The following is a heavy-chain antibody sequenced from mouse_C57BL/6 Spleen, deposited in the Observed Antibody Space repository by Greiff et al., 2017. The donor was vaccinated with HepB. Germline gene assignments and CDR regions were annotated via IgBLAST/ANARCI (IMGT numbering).Heavy chain of an antibody. D-gene: IGHD3-2*02. CDR3: AIDSSGP. CDR2: IYPGDGDT. J-gene: IGHJ4*01. Sequence: QVQLQQSGPELVKPGASVKISCKASGYAFSSSWMNWVKQRPGKGLEWIGRIYPGDGDTNYNGKFKGKATLNADKSSSTAYMQLSSMTSEDSAVYFCAIDSSGPWGQGTSVTVSS. CDR1: GYAFSSSW. V-gene: IGHV1-82*01.